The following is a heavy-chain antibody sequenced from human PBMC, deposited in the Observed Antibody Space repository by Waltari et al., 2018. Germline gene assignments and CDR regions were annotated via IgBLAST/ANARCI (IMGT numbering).Heavy chain of an antibody. CDR1: GFTFSSYA. J-gene: IGHJ4*02. Sequence: QVQLVESGGGVVQPGRSLRLSCAASGFTFSSYAMHWVRQAPGKGLEWLAVISYDGSNKYYADSVKGRFTISRDNSKNTLYLQMNSLRAEDTAVYYCARGVDLGYWGQGTLVTVSS. CDR3: ARGVDLGY. D-gene: IGHD2-15*01. CDR2: ISYDGSNK. V-gene: IGHV3-30*01.